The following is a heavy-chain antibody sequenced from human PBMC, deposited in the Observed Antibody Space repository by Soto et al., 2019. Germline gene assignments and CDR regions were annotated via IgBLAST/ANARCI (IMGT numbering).Heavy chain of an antibody. V-gene: IGHV4-38-2*01. D-gene: IGHD2-15*01. J-gene: IGHJ3*01. Sequence: SETLSLTCAVSGFFISSGNYWGWIRKPPGKGLEWIGSIFHGGNTYYNPSLKSRVTISVDMSKNQFSLKLNSVAAADTAVYYCARARWYDAFDVWGQGTVVTVSS. CDR1: GFFISSGNY. CDR2: IFHGGNT. CDR3: ARARWYDAFDV.